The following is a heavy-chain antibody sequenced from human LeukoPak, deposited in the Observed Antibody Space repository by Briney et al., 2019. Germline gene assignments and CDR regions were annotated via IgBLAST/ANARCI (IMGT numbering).Heavy chain of an antibody. V-gene: IGHV3-23*01. CDR3: AKGIHYYDILTGYWVYFDY. CDR1: GFTFSSYA. CDR2: ISGSGGST. D-gene: IGHD3-9*01. Sequence: GGSLRLSCAASGFTFSSYAMSWVRQASGKGLEWVSAISGSGGSTYYADSVKGRFTISRDNSKNTLYLQMNSLRAEDTAVYYCAKGIHYYDILTGYWVYFDYWGQGTLVTVSS. J-gene: IGHJ4*02.